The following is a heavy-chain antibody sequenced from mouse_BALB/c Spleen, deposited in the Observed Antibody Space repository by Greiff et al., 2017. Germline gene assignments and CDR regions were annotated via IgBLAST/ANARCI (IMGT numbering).Heavy chain of an antibody. J-gene: IGHJ4*01. CDR1: GYTFSSYW. CDR3: ARVRYGDYYAMDD. D-gene: IGHD2-14*01. V-gene: IGHV1-9*01. Sequence: QVQLKESGAELMKPGASVKISCKATGYTFSSYWIEWVKQRPGHGLEWIGEILPGSGSTNYNEKFKGKATFTADTSSNTAYMQLSSLTSEDSAVYYCARVRYGDYYAMDDWGQGTSVTVSS. CDR2: ILPGSGST.